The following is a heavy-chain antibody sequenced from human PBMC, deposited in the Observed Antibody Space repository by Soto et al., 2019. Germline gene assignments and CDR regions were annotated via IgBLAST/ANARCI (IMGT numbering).Heavy chain of an antibody. J-gene: IGHJ4*02. D-gene: IGHD2-21*02. V-gene: IGHV1-46*01. CDR1: GGTFSTYA. Sequence: ASVNVSCKASGGTFSTYAIAWVRQTPGQGLEWMGTINPSGGHTTYSQNFLGRVTMTSDTSTSTLYMELTSLTSDDTAVYYCARGGHVVVVTAAFDYWGQGTLVTVSS. CDR3: ARGGHVVVVTAAFDY. CDR2: INPSGGHT.